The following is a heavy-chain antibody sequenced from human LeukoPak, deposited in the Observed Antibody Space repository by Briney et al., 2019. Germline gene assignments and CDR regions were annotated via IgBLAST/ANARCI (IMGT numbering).Heavy chain of an antibody. D-gene: IGHD3-10*01. CDR2: IKSKTDGGTT. CDR3: TTDYYGSGSFPDAFDI. J-gene: IGHJ3*02. Sequence: GGSLRLSCAASGFTFNNAWMSCVRQAPGKGLEWVGRIKSKTDGGTTDYAAPVKGRFTFSRDDSKNTLYLQMHSLKTEDTAVYYCTTDYYGSGSFPDAFDIWGRGTMVTVSS. V-gene: IGHV3-15*01. CDR1: GFTFNNAW.